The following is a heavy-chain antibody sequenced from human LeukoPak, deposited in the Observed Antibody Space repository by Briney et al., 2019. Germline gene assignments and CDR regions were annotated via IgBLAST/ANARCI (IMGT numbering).Heavy chain of an antibody. J-gene: IGHJ4*02. V-gene: IGHV4-59*01. CDR1: GGSISSYY. Sequence: SETLSLTCTVSGGSISSYYWSWIRQSPGHGLKWIGYIYYSGSTNCNPSLKSRVTRSIDTSKNPFSMKLSSVTAADTAIYSGATIYCTNGVCSPGGDYWGQGTLVTVSS. D-gene: IGHD2-8*01. CDR3: ATIYCTNGVCSPGGDY. CDR2: IYYSGST.